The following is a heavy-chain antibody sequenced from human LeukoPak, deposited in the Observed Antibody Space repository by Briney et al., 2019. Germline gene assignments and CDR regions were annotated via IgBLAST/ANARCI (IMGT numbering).Heavy chain of an antibody. CDR2: VSTYNSDT. CDR3: ARTARLDY. J-gene: IGHJ4*02. V-gene: IGHV1-18*01. D-gene: IGHD6-25*01. Sequence: ASVKVSCKASGYRFSSNGISWVRQAPGQGLEWVGWVSTYNSDTNSAPKFQGRVTMTRDTFTSTAYMELSSLRYEDSAVYYCARTARLDYWGQGTLVTVSS. CDR1: GYRFSSNG.